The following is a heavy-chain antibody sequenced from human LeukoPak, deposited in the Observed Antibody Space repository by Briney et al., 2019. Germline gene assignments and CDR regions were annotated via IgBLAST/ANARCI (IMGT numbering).Heavy chain of an antibody. D-gene: IGHD6-13*01. V-gene: IGHV1-46*01. CDR1: EYTFTNYY. CDR3: ARELGSSSWYRIKSFDY. J-gene: IGHJ4*02. CDR2: INPSGGST. Sequence: ASVKVSCKASEYTFTNYYIHWVRQAPGQGLEWMGIINPSGGSTSYAQNFQGRVTMTRDTSTSTVYMELSSPRSEGTAMYYCARELGSSSWYRIKSFDYWGQGTLVTVSS.